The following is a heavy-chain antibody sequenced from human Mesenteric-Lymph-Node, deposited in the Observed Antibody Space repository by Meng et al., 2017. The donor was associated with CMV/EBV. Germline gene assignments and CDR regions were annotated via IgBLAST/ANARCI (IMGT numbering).Heavy chain of an antibody. V-gene: IGHV3-23*01. J-gene: IGHJ4*02. CDR2: ISSSGGSA. D-gene: IGHD3-3*01. Sequence: GGSLRLSCAASGFTFTNYAMNWVRQAPGKGLEWVSGISSSGGSAYYADFVKGRFTISRDDSKNILYLQMNSLRAEDTALYYCAVGYDSRKVAYWGQGTLVTVSS. CDR3: AVGYDSRKVAY. CDR1: GFTFTNYA.